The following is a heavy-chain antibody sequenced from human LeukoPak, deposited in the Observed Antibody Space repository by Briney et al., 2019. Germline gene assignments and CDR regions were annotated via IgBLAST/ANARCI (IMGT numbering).Heavy chain of an antibody. CDR1: GFTFSSYG. J-gene: IGHJ6*03. CDR3: AKVLGQYYYYYMDV. Sequence: GGSLRLSCAASGFTFSSYGMHWVRQAPGKGLEWVAVIWYDGSNKYYADSVKGRFTISRDNSKNTLYLQMNSLRAEDTAVYYCAKVLGQYYYYYMDVWGKGTTVTVSS. V-gene: IGHV3-33*06. D-gene: IGHD3-16*01. CDR2: IWYDGSNK.